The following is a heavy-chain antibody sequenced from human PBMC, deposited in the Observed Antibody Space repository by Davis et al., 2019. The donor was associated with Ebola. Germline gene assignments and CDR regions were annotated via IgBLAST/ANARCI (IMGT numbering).Heavy chain of an antibody. CDR1: AYTFTSNY. CDR3: ARGFGGYESFDY. Sequence: AASVKVSCKASAYTFTSNYMHWVRQAPGQGLEWMGIINPSGGSTSYAQKFQGRVTMTRDTSTSTVYMELSSLRSEDTAVYYCARGFGGYESFDYWGQGTLVTFSS. J-gene: IGHJ4*02. V-gene: IGHV1-46*01. CDR2: INPSGGST. D-gene: IGHD5-12*01.